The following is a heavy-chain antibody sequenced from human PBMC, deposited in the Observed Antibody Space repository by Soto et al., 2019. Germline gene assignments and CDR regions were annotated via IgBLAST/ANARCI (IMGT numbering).Heavy chain of an antibody. CDR1: GGSISSGGYY. CDR3: ARTRDYDILTGHYYGMDV. Sequence: QVQLQESGPGLVKPSQTLSLTCTVSGGSISSGGYYWSWIRQHPGKGLEWIGHIYYSGSTYYNPSLKSRVIISGDTSKNQFSLKLRSVTAADTAVYYCARTRDYDILTGHYYGMDVWGQGTTVTVSS. V-gene: IGHV4-31*03. CDR2: IYYSGST. D-gene: IGHD3-9*01. J-gene: IGHJ6*02.